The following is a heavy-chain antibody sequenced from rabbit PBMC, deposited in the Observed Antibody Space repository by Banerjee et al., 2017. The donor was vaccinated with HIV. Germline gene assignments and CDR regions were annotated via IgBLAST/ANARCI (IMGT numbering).Heavy chain of an antibody. Sequence: EESGGDLVKPEGSLTLTCTASGFSFSSSYWICWVRQAPGKGLEWIACIYVDNGNTYYASWAKGRFTISKTSSTTVTLQMTSLTAADTATYFCARDSWSSGWGGLNLWGPGTLVTVS. CDR1: GFSFSSSYW. CDR3: ARDSWSSGWGGLNL. D-gene: IGHD4-1*01. V-gene: IGHV1S45*01. CDR2: IYVDNGNT. J-gene: IGHJ4*01.